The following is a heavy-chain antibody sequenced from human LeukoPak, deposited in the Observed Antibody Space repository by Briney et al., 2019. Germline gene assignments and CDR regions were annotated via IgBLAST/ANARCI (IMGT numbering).Heavy chain of an antibody. V-gene: IGHV1-46*03. CDR2: INPSGGST. J-gene: IGHJ6*02. D-gene: IGHD3-10*01. CDR3: AVWFGELPPNYYYYGMDV. CDR1: GYTFTSYY. Sequence: ASVKVSCKASGYTFTSYYMHWVRQAPGQGLEWMGIINPSGGSTSYAQKFQGRVTMTRDTSTSTVYMELSSLRFEDTAVYYCAVWFGELPPNYYYYGMDVWGQGTTVTVSS.